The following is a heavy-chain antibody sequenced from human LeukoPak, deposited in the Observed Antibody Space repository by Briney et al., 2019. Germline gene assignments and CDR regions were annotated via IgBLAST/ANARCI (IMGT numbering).Heavy chain of an antibody. V-gene: IGHV4-38-2*02. J-gene: IGHJ4*02. CDR3: ARDQPGIVVTGFLRRFDY. Sequence: TGGSLRLSCAASGFTCSSYWMSWVRQAPGKGLEWIGSIYHNGSTYYNPSLKSRVTISVDTSKNQVSLKLSSVTAADTAVYYCARDQPGIVVTGFLRRFDYWGQGTLVTVSS. CDR1: GFTCSSYW. CDR2: IYHNGST. D-gene: IGHD6-19*01.